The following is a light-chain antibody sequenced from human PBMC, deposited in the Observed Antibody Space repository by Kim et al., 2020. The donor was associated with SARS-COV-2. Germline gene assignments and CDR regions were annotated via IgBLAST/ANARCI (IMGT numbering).Light chain of an antibody. Sequence: DIQMTQSPSTLSANVGDRVIITCRASQSLDDWLAWYQHKPGKAPKLLIYMTSSLESGVPSRFSGSGSGTEFTLTINSLQPDDFATYYCQQYRYYSYTFGPGTKVDIK. CDR3: QQYRYYSYT. J-gene: IGKJ3*01. CDR2: MTS. V-gene: IGKV1-5*03. CDR1: QSLDDW.